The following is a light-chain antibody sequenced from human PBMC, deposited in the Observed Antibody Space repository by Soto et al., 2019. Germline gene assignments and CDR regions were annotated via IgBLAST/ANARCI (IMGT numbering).Light chain of an antibody. V-gene: IGLV2-23*02. CDR2: EVN. J-gene: IGLJ2*01. CDR3: CSFAGTTTYVL. Sequence: QSVLTQPASVSGSSGQSITISCTGTSSDVGSYNLVSWFQQHPGKAPRLMIYEVNKRPSGVSNRFSGSKSGYTASLTISGLQAEDEAEYYCCSFAGTTTYVLFGGVTKLTVL. CDR1: SSDVGSYNL.